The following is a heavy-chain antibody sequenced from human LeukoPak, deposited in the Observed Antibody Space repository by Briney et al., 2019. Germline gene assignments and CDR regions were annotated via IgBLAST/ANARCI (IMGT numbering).Heavy chain of an antibody. V-gene: IGHV4-39*07. D-gene: IGHD6-13*01. Sequence: SETLSLTCTVSGGSISSSSYYWGWIRQPPGKGLEWIGSIYYSGSTYYNPSLKSRVTISVDTSKNQFSLKLSSVTAADTAVYYCARIGIAAAGTEPLEYWGQGTLVSVSS. CDR3: ARIGIAAAGTEPLEY. J-gene: IGHJ4*02. CDR2: IYYSGST. CDR1: GGSISSSSYY.